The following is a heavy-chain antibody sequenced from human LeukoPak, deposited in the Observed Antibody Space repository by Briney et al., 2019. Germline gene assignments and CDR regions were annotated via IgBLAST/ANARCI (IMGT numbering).Heavy chain of an antibody. CDR3: ARETSPFDY. J-gene: IGHJ4*02. V-gene: IGHV3-11*04. Sequence: PGGSLRLSCAASGFTFSDYYMSWIRQAPGKGLEWVSYISTSGSTISYVDSVKGRFTISRDNAKDSLYLQMNSLRAEDTAVYYCARETSPFDYWGLGTLVTVSS. CDR1: GFTFSDYY. CDR2: ISTSGSTI.